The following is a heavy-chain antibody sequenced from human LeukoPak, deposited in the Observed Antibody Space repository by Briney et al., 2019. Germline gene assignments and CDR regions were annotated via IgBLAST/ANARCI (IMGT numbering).Heavy chain of an antibody. CDR3: AKRDGSGKTIDY. J-gene: IGHJ4*02. CDR1: GFTFSSYG. V-gene: IGHV3-23*01. Sequence: GGTLRLSCAASGFTFSSYGMSWVRQAPGKGLEWVSAISGSGGSTYYADSVKGRFTISRDNSKNTLYLQMNSLRAEDTAVYYCAKRDGSGKTIDYWGQGTLVTVSP. CDR2: ISGSGGST. D-gene: IGHD3-10*01.